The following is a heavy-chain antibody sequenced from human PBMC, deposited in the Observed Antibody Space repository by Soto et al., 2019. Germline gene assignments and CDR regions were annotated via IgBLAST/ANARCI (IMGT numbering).Heavy chain of an antibody. D-gene: IGHD4-17*01. CDR3: ARASTTVTTLDY. J-gene: IGHJ4*02. CDR2: IYHSGST. V-gene: IGHV4-30-2*01. CDR1: GGSISSGGYS. Sequence: SDTLSLTCTVSGGSISSGGYSWSRIRQPPGKGLECIGYIYHSGSTYYNPSLKSRVTISVDRSKNQFSLKLSSVTAADTAVYYCARASTTVTTLDYWGQGTLVTVSS.